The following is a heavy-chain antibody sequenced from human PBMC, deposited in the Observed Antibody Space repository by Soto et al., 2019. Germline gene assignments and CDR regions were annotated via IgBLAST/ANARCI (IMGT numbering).Heavy chain of an antibody. V-gene: IGHV1-69*13. CDR2: IIPIFGTA. Sequence: ASVKVSCKASGGTFSSYAISWVRQAPGQGLEWMGGIIPIFGTANYAQKFQGRVTITADESTSTAYMELSSLRSEDTAVYYCARDLAARLRYYYYGTDVRGQGTTVTVSS. D-gene: IGHD6-6*01. CDR3: ARDLAARLRYYYYGTDV. CDR1: GGTFSSYA. J-gene: IGHJ6*02.